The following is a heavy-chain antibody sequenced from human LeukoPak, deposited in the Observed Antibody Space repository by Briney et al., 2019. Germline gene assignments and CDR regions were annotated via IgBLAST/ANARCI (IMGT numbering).Heavy chain of an antibody. CDR2: ISYDGSNK. CDR1: GFTFSSYG. D-gene: IGHD3-22*01. J-gene: IGHJ4*02. V-gene: IGHV3-30*18. Sequence: GGSLRLSCAASGFTFSSYGMHWVRQAPGKGMEWVAVISYDGSNKYYADSVKGRFTISRDNSKNTLYLQMNSLRAEDTAVYYCAKDRDSSGYYYSDYWGQGTLVTVSS. CDR3: AKDRDSSGYYYSDY.